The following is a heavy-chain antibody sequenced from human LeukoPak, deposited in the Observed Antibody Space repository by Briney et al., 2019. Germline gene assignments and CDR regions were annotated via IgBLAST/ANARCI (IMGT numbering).Heavy chain of an antibody. CDR1: GFTVSSNY. D-gene: IGHD3-10*01. V-gene: IGHV3-53*01. CDR3: ARGDSGGSGKTFDY. Sequence: QPGGSLGLSCAGSGFTVSSNYMSWVRQAPGKGLEWVSVLYSSGGAYYADSVKGRFTISRDNSKNTLYLQMNNLRADDTAVYYCARGDSGGSGKTFDYWGQGTLVIVSS. CDR2: LYSSGGA. J-gene: IGHJ4*02.